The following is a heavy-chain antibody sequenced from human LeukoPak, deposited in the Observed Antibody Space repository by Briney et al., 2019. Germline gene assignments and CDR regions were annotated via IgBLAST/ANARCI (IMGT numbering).Heavy chain of an antibody. V-gene: IGHV3-7*03. Sequence: PGGSLRLSCAASGFIFSSYCMSWVRQAPGKGLEWVANIKQGGSEKYYVDSVKGRFTISRDNAKNSLYLQMNSLRAEGTAVYYCARLIVIPGGIDVWGQGTTVTVSS. D-gene: IGHD2/OR15-2a*01. CDR3: ARLIVIPGGIDV. CDR1: GFIFSSYC. J-gene: IGHJ6*02. CDR2: IKQGGSEK.